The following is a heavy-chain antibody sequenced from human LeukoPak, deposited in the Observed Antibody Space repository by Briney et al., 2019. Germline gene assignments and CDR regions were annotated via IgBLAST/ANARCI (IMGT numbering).Heavy chain of an antibody. D-gene: IGHD1-26*01. J-gene: IGHJ4*02. CDR3: ARVGAWELQRVFDH. V-gene: IGHV3-7*01. CDR1: GFRFSDYW. Sequence: GGSLRLSCAASGFRFSDYWMTWVRQVPGKGLEWVANIRQGGNEMYYADSVKGRFTISRDNAENSLYLEMNSLRTEDTAVYYCARVGAWELQRVFDHWGRGTLVSVSS. CDR2: IRQGGNEM.